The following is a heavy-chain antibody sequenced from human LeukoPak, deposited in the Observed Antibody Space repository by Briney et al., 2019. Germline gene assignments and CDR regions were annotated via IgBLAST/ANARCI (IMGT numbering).Heavy chain of an antibody. D-gene: IGHD6-6*01. CDR2: ISSSSSYI. V-gene: IGHV3-21*01. CDR3: ASYPYSSSPYHLGY. J-gene: IGHJ4*02. Sequence: GGSLRLSCAASGFTFSSYSMNWVRQAPGKGLEWVSSISSSSSYIYYADSVKGRFTISRDNAKNSLYLQMNSLRAEDTAVYYCASYPYSSSPYHLGYWGQGTLVTVSS. CDR1: GFTFSSYS.